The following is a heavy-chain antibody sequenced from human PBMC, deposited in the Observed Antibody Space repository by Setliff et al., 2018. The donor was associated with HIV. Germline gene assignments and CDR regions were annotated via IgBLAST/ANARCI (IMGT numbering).Heavy chain of an antibody. V-gene: IGHV1-18*01. Sequence: ASVKVSCKASGYRFTTYGISWVRQAPGQGLEWMGWISPYNGDTRFAQSLQGRVTLTTDTSTNTAYMEMRTPRPDDTAVYYCVRGVTRDISGYYRDEYFQHWGQGTPVTVSS. CDR2: ISPYNGDT. D-gene: IGHD3-22*01. CDR1: GYRFTTYG. J-gene: IGHJ1*01. CDR3: VRGVTRDISGYYRDEYFQH.